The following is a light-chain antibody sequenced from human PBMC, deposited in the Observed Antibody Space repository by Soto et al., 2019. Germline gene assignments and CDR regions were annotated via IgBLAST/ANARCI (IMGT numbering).Light chain of an antibody. J-gene: IGKJ4*01. V-gene: IGKV3D-15*01. Sequence: EIVMTQSPATLSVSPGDGATLSCRASQSVDSNLAWYQQKPGQTPRLLIYGASTRPTGIPARFSGSGSGTEFTLTISSLQSEDSAVYYCQQRSNWLLTFGGGTKVEIK. CDR2: GAS. CDR1: QSVDSN. CDR3: QQRSNWLLT.